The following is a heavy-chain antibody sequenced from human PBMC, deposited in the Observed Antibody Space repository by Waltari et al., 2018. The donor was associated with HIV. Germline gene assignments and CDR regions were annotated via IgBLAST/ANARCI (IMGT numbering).Heavy chain of an antibody. CDR2: ISYDGTYK. V-gene: IGHV3-30*09. Sequence: QVQLVESGGGVVQPGRSLRLSCAASGFPFHRSSLYWVRQAPGKGLEWVAGISYDGTYKYYADSVKGRFAISRDNSKNTLYLQMNSLTNEDTAVFYCARGYNWNVRSLGYFDYWGQGTLVTVSS. J-gene: IGHJ4*02. CDR1: GFPFHRSS. CDR3: ARGYNWNVRSLGYFDY. D-gene: IGHD1-1*01.